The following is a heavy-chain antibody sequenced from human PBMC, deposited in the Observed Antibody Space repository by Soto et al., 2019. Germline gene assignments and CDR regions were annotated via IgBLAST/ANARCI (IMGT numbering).Heavy chain of an antibody. CDR1: GGSISSGDYY. CDR3: ARVPSYGDDDY. V-gene: IGHV4-30-4*01. J-gene: IGHJ4*02. Sequence: SETLSLTCTVSGGSISSGDYYWSWIRQPPGKGLEWIGYIYYSGSTYYNPSLKSRVTISVDTSKNQFSLKLSSVTAADTAVYYCARVPSYGDDDYWGQGTLVTVSS. CDR2: IYYSGST. D-gene: IGHD4-17*01.